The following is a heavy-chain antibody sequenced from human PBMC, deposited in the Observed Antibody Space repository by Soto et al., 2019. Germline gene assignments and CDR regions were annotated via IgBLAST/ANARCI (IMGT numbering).Heavy chain of an antibody. D-gene: IGHD2-2*01. CDR2: ISGSGGST. Sequence: PGGSLRLSCAASGFTFSIYAMSWVRDAPGKGLEWVSAISGSGGSTYYADSVKGRFTISRDNSKNTLYLQMNSLRAEDTAVYYCAKGLIVVVPAAPTPYYYGMDVWGQGTTVTVSS. V-gene: IGHV3-23*01. CDR3: AKGLIVVVPAAPTPYYYGMDV. J-gene: IGHJ6*02. CDR1: GFTFSIYA.